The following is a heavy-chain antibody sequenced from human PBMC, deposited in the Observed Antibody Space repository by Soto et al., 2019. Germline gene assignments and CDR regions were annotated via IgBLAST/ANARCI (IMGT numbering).Heavy chain of an antibody. J-gene: IGHJ4*02. D-gene: IGHD4-17*01. CDR3: AKDYDYGDYYFDY. CDR1: GFTFSSYG. CDR2: ISYDGSNK. Sequence: GGSLRLSCAASGFTFSSYGMHWVRQAPGKGLEWVAVISYDGSNKYYADSVKGRFTISRDNSKNTLYLQMNSLRAEDTAVYYCAKDYDYGDYYFDYWGQGTLVTVSS. V-gene: IGHV3-30*18.